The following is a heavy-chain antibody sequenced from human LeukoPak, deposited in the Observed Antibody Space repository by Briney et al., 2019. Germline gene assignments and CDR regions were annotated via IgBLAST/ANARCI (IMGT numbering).Heavy chain of an antibody. J-gene: IGHJ6*02. D-gene: IGHD3-3*01. CDR3: ARDRDDFWSGYYRIYYYYYGIDV. CDR1: GYTFTSYA. Sequence: ASVKVSCKASGYTFTSYAMDWVRQAPGQGLEWMGWINTNTGNPTYAQGFTGRFVFSLDTSVSTAYLQISSLKAEDTAVYYCARDRDDFWSGYYRIYYYYYGIDVWGQGTTVTVSS. V-gene: IGHV7-4-1*02. CDR2: INTNTGNP.